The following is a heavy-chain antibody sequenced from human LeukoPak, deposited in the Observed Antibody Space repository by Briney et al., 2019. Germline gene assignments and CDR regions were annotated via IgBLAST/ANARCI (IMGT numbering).Heavy chain of an antibody. V-gene: IGHV1-18*04. CDR2: ISAYNGNT. CDR1: GYTFTSYG. D-gene: IGHD2-2*01. J-gene: IGHJ5*02. CDR3: ARDQFIYCSSTSCYENWFDP. Sequence: GASVKVSCKASGYTFTSYGISWVRQAPGQGLERMGWISAYNGNTNYAQKLQGRVTMTTDTSTSTAYMELRSLRSDDTAVYYCARDQFIYCSSTSCYENWFDPWGQGTLVTVSS.